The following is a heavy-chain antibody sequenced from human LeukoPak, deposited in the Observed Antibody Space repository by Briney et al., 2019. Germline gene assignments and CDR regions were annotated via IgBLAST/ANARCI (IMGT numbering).Heavy chain of an antibody. D-gene: IGHD5-12*01. CDR1: GYTFTGYY. J-gene: IGHJ4*02. CDR3: ARGSYGGYDTFDY. V-gene: IGHV1-2*02. CDR2: INPNSGGT. Sequence: ASVKVSCKASGYTFTGYYMHWVRQAPGQGLEWMGWINPNSGGTNYAQKFQGRVTMTRDTSISTAYMELSSLRSEDTAVYYCARGSYGGYDTFDYWGQGTLVTVSS.